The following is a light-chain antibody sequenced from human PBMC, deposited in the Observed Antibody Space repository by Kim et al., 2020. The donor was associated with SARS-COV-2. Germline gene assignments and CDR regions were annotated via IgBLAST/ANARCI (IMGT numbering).Light chain of an antibody. J-gene: IGKJ2*01. Sequence: GDRVTITCRASQSISSWLAWYQQKPGKAPKLLIYDASSLESGVPSRFSGSGSGTEFTLTIGSLQPDDFATYYCQQYNSYSYTFGQGTKLEI. CDR2: DAS. V-gene: IGKV1-5*01. CDR3: QQYNSYSYT. CDR1: QSISSW.